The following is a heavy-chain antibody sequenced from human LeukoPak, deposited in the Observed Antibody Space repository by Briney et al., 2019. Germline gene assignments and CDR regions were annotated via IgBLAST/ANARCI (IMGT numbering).Heavy chain of an antibody. CDR3: ARGGRISIVGATNSVPSLDY. V-gene: IGHV3-30*04. CDR1: GFTFSSYA. CDR2: ISYDGSNK. Sequence: GGSLRLSCAASGFTFSSYAMHWVRQAPGKGLEWVAVISYDGSNKYYADSVKGRFTISRDNSKNTLYLQMNSLRAEDTAVYYCARGGRISIVGATNSVPSLDYWGQGTLVSVSS. J-gene: IGHJ4*02. D-gene: IGHD1-26*01.